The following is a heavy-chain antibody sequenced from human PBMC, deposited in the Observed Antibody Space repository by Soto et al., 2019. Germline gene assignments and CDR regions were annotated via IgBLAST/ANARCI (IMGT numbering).Heavy chain of an antibody. CDR2: IDPSDSYT. Sequence: GESLKISCKGSGYSFTSYWISWVRQMPGKGLEWMGRIDPSDSYTNYSPSFQGHVTISADKSISTAYLQWSSLKASDTAMYYCASWGCSSTSCYTDYYYGMDVWGQGTTVTVPS. CDR3: ASWGCSSTSCYTDYYYGMDV. V-gene: IGHV5-10-1*01. CDR1: GYSFTSYW. J-gene: IGHJ6*02. D-gene: IGHD2-2*02.